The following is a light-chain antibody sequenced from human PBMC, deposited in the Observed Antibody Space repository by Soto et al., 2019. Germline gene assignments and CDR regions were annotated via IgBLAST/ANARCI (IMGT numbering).Light chain of an antibody. V-gene: IGKV3-20*01. CDR3: QQYGSTPWT. Sequence: EIVLTQSPGTLSLSPGETATLSCRASQSVSSNYLAWYQQIPGQAPRLLIFGASSRATGIPDRFSGSGSGTDVTLTISRLEPEDFEVYYCQQYGSTPWTFGQGTKVEIK. CDR1: QSVSSNY. J-gene: IGKJ1*01. CDR2: GAS.